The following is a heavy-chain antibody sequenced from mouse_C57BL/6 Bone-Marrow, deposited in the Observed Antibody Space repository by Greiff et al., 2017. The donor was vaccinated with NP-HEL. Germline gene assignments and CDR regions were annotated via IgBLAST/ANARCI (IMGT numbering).Heavy chain of an antibody. CDR2: INPYNGGT. Sequence: EVKLMESGPVLVKPGASVKMSCKASGYTFTDYYMNWVKQSHGKSLEWIGVINPYNGGTSYNQKFKGKATLTVDKSSSTAYMELNSLTSEDSAGYYCARFPRYAMDYWGQGTSVTVSS. V-gene: IGHV1-19*01. J-gene: IGHJ4*01. CDR3: ARFPRYAMDY. CDR1: GYTFTDYY.